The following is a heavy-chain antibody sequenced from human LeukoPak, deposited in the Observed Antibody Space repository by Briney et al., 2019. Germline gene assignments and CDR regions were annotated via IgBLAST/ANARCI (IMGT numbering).Heavy chain of an antibody. Sequence: GASVKVSCKASGYTFTGYYMHWVRQAPGQGLEWMGWINPNSGGTNYAQKFQGRVTITADKSTSTAYMELSSLRSEDTAVFYCARDIAMVRGPREPYYYYYYMDVWGKGTTVTVSS. CDR3: ARDIAMVRGPREPYYYYYYMDV. CDR1: GYTFTGYY. D-gene: IGHD3-10*01. J-gene: IGHJ6*03. V-gene: IGHV1-2*02. CDR2: INPNSGGT.